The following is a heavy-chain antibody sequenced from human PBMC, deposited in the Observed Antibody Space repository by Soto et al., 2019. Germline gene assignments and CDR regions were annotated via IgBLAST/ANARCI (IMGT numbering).Heavy chain of an antibody. D-gene: IGHD2-15*01. CDR1: GFSLSTSGVG. V-gene: IGHV2-5*02. CDR2: IYWDDDK. CDR3: AHYCSGGSCYGPPPDAFDI. Sequence: QITLKESGPTLVKPTQTLTLTCTFSGFSLSTSGVGVGWIRQPPGKALEWLALIYWDDDKRYSPSLKSRLTIPKDTSKNQVVLTMTNMDPVDTATYYCAHYCSGGSCYGPPPDAFDIWGQGTMVTVSS. J-gene: IGHJ3*02.